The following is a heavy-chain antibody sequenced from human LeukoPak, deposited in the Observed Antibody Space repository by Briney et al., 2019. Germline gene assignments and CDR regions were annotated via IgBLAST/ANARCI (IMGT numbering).Heavy chain of an antibody. CDR2: IYYSGST. D-gene: IGHD2-21*02. Sequence: SETLSPTCTVSGGSISSYYWSWIRQPPGKGLEWIGYIYYSGSTNYNPSLKSRVTISVDTSKNQFSLKLSSVTAADTAVYYCARYVVVTAYFDYWGQGTLVTVSS. J-gene: IGHJ4*02. V-gene: IGHV4-59*01. CDR3: ARYVVVTAYFDY. CDR1: GGSISSYY.